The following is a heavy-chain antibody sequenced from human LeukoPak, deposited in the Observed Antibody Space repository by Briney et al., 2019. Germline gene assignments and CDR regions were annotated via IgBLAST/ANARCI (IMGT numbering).Heavy chain of an antibody. J-gene: IGHJ4*02. CDR2: IYHSESA. Sequence: SESLSRTCTVSGYSISSGYYWGWIWQPPGKGLEWIGSIYHSESADYNPSLKSRVTISVDTTRNQFSLKLRSVTAADTAVYYCAVNLYSSGWYSDYWGQGTLVTVSS. CDR3: AVNLYSSGWYSDY. CDR1: GYSISSGYY. D-gene: IGHD6-19*01. V-gene: IGHV4-38-2*02.